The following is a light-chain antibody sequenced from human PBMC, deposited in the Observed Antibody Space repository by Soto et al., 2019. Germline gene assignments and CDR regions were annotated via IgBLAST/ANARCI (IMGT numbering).Light chain of an antibody. J-gene: IGKJ4*01. CDR2: DAS. Sequence: EIVMTQSPATLSVSPGERATLSCRASQNIGRNLAWYQQIPGQAPRLLFYDASTRATGIPDRFSASGSGTEFTLTITSLQSEDFAVYYCHQYNQWPHPFVGGTKVDI. V-gene: IGKV3-15*01. CDR3: HQYNQWPHP. CDR1: QNIGRN.